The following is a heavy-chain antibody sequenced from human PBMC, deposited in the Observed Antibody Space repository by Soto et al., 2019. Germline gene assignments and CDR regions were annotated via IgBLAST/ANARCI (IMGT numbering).Heavy chain of an antibody. D-gene: IGHD6-19*01. CDR2: IIPIFGTA. V-gene: IGHV1-69*13. CDR1: GGTFSSYA. CDR3: ARRMAGGFDP. Sequence: AASVKVSCKASGGTFSSYAISWVRQAPGQGLEWMGGIIPIFGTANYAQKFQGRVTITADESTSTAYMELSSLRSEDTAVYYCARRMAGGFDPWGQGTLVTVSS. J-gene: IGHJ5*02.